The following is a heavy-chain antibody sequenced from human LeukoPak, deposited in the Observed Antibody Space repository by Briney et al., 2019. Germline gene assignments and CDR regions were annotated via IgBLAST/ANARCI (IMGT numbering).Heavy chain of an antibody. J-gene: IGHJ4*02. CDR2: IIPIFGTA. V-gene: IGHV1-69*05. CDR3: ARQGDGSYYFDY. CDR1: GGTFSSYA. D-gene: IGHD1-26*01. Sequence: SVKVSCKASGGTFSSYAISWVRQAPGQGLEWMGRIIPIFGTANYAQRFQGRVTITTDESTSTAYMELSSLRSEDTAVYYCARQGDGSYYFDYWGQGTLVTVSS.